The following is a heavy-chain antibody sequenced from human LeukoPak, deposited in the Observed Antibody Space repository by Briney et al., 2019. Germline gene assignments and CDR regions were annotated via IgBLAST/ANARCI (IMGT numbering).Heavy chain of an antibody. CDR2: ISAYNGNT. D-gene: IGHD2-2*01. CDR3: ARALGYCSSTSCPPWFDP. Sequence: ASVKVSCKASGYTFTSYGISWVRQAPGQGLEWMGWISAYNGNTNYAQKLQGRVTMTTDTSTSTAYMELRSLRSDDTAVYYCARALGYCSSTSCPPWFDPWGQGTLVTVSS. CDR1: GYTFTSYG. J-gene: IGHJ5*02. V-gene: IGHV1-18*01.